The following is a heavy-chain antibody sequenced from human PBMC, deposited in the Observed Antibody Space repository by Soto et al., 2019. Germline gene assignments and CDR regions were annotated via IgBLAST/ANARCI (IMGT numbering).Heavy chain of an antibody. CDR1: GGSISSGDYY. V-gene: IGHV4-30-4*01. Sequence: TSETLSLTCTVSGGSISSGDYYWSWIRQPPGKGLEWIGYIYYSGSTYYNPSLKSRVTISVDTSKNQFSLKLSSVTAADTAVYYCAIVVVPTGGFDYWGQGTLVTVSS. J-gene: IGHJ4*02. CDR3: AIVVVPTGGFDY. D-gene: IGHD2-2*01. CDR2: IYYSGST.